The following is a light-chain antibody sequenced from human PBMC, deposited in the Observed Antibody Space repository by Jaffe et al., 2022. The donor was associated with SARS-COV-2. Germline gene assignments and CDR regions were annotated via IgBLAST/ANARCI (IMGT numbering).Light chain of an antibody. Sequence: SYDLTQPPSVSVSPGQTASIPCSGNKLGNRYVHWYQQKPGQSPVLVIYQNTKRPSGIPERFSGFNSGNTATLAISGTQAMDEADYFCQAWDSITHVVFGGGTKLTVL. CDR1: KLGNRY. V-gene: IGLV3-1*01. CDR3: QAWDSITHVV. CDR2: QNT. J-gene: IGLJ2*01.